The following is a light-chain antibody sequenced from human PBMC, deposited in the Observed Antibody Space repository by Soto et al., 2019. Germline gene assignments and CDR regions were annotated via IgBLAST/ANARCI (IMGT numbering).Light chain of an antibody. CDR1: SSDVGGYNY. Sequence: QSALTQPASVSGSPGQSITISCTGTSSDVGGYNYVSWYQRHPGKAPKLMISEVSKRPSGVPDRFSGSKSGNTASLTVSGLQAEDEADYYCSSYAGSNNFVFGTGTKLTVL. CDR2: EVS. J-gene: IGLJ1*01. V-gene: IGLV2-8*01. CDR3: SSYAGSNNFV.